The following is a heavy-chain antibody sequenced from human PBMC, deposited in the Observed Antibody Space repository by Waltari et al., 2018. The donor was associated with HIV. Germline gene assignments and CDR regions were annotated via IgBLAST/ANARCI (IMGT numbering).Heavy chain of an antibody. CDR1: GGSFSGYY. CDR2: INHSGST. D-gene: IGHD2-2*01. V-gene: IGHV4-34*01. Sequence: QVQLQQWGAGLLKPSETLSLTCAVYGGSFSGYYWSWIRQPPGKGLEWIGEINHSGSTNYNPSLKSRVTISVDTSKNQCSLKLSSVTAADTAVYYCARVAVPAFYYYGMDVWGQGTTVTVSS. J-gene: IGHJ6*02. CDR3: ARVAVPAFYYYGMDV.